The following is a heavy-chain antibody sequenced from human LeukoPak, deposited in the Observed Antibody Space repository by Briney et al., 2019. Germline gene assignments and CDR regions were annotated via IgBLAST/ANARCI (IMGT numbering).Heavy chain of an antibody. CDR1: GGSISSSNW. V-gene: IGHV4-4*02. Sequence: SETLSLTCAVSGGSISSSNWWSWVRQPPGKGLEWIGEIYHSGSTNYSPSLKSRVTISVDKSKNQFSLKLSSVTAADTAVYYCAREEYSGYGGGGTKDYWGQGTLVTVSS. CDR2: IYHSGST. J-gene: IGHJ4*02. CDR3: AREEYSGYGGGGTKDY. D-gene: IGHD5-12*01.